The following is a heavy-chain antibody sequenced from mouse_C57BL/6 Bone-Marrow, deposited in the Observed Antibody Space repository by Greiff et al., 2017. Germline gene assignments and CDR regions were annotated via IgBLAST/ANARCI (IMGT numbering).Heavy chain of an antibody. Sequence: VQLQESGAELARPGASVKLSCKASGYTFTSYGISWVKQRTGQGLEWIGEIYPRSGNTYYNEKFKGKATLTADKSSSTAYMELRSLTSEDSAVYFCARFPITTVVATKGDVWGTGTTVTVSS. V-gene: IGHV1-81*01. CDR1: GYTFTSYG. J-gene: IGHJ1*03. CDR2: IYPRSGNT. D-gene: IGHD1-1*01. CDR3: ARFPITTVVATKGDV.